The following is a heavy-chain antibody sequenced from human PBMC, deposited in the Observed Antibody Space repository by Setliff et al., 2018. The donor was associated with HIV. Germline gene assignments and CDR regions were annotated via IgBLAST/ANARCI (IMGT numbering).Heavy chain of an antibody. CDR1: GYSFGSYG. CDR3: VRDLEGYCSSPSCYPGDL. Sequence: ASVKVSCKASGYSFGSYGISWVRQAPGRGLEWMGWINDDGWDTNSAPQLQDRITMTTDTSANTAYMELRSLTSDDTAIYYCVRDLEGYCSSPSCYPGDLWGRGTLVTVSS. D-gene: IGHD2-2*01. V-gene: IGHV1-18*01. CDR2: INDDGWDT. J-gene: IGHJ2*01.